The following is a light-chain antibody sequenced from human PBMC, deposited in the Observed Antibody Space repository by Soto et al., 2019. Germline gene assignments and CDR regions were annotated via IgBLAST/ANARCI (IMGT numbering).Light chain of an antibody. CDR1: QSVSSSY. V-gene: IGKV3-20*01. Sequence: EIVLTQSPGTLSLSPGERAALSCRASQSVSSSYLAWYQQKPGQAPRLLIYAASSRATGIPDRFSGSGSGTDFTLTISRLESEDFAVYYCQQYGSSPWAFGPGTKVDIK. CDR3: QQYGSSPWA. J-gene: IGKJ1*01. CDR2: AAS.